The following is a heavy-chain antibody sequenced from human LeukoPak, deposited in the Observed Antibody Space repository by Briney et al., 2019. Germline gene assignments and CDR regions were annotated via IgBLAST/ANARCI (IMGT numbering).Heavy chain of an antibody. Sequence: GGSLRLSCAASGFTFSTYWMSWVRQAPGKGLVWVSRINSDGSSTSYADPVKGRFTISRDNAKNTLYLQMNSLRAEDTAVYYCARVRIAARYYFDYWGQGTLVTVSS. V-gene: IGHV3-74*01. D-gene: IGHD6-6*01. CDR3: ARVRIAARYYFDY. J-gene: IGHJ4*02. CDR1: GFTFSTYW. CDR2: INSDGSST.